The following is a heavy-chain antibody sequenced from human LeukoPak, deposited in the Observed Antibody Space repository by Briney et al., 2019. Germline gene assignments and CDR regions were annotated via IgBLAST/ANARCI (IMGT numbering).Heavy chain of an antibody. Sequence: GGSLRLSCAASGFTFSDYYMSWIRQAPGKGLEWVSYIDGHSGIIYYADSVQGRFTISRDNAKDSVFLQMNGLRVDDTAVYYCARTYDFGRGPPGDAFDNWGQGTLVTVPS. J-gene: IGHJ3*02. CDR3: ARTYDFGRGPPGDAFDN. V-gene: IGHV3-11*04. D-gene: IGHD3-3*01. CDR1: GFTFSDYY. CDR2: IDGHSGII.